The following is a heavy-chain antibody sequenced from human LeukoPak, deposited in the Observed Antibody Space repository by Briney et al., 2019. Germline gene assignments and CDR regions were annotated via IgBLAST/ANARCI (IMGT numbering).Heavy chain of an antibody. CDR3: AKDILTGPLYYFDY. V-gene: IGHV3-53*01. CDR1: GFTVSTNY. CDR2: IYSGGKT. D-gene: IGHD3-9*01. J-gene: IGHJ4*02. Sequence: GGSLRLSCAASGFTVSTNYMSWVRQAPGKGLEWVSVIYSGGKTYYADSVKGRFTISRDNSKNTLYLQMNSLRAEDTAVYYCAKDILTGPLYYFDYWGQGTLVTVSS.